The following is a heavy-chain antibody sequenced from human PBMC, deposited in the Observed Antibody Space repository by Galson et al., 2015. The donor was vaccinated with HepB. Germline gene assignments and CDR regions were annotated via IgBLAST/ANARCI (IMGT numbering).Heavy chain of an antibody. J-gene: IGHJ4*02. V-gene: IGHV2-5*01. CDR3: AHSRKLGMNFDS. CDR2: IYWNDDK. Sequence: PALVKPTQTLTLTCTFSGFSLSTSGVAVGWIRQPPGKALEWLALIYWNDDKRYSPSLRNRLTITEDTSKNQVVLTMTNMDPVDTGTYYCAHSRKLGMNFDSWGQGTLVTVSS. D-gene: IGHD7-27*01. CDR1: GFSLSTSGVA.